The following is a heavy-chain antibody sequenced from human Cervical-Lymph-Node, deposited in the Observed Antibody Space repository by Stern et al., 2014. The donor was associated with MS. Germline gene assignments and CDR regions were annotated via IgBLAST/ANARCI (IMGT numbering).Heavy chain of an antibody. Sequence: QLVQSGAEVKKPAASVKVSCEASGFTFTTHYMHWIRQAPGEGLAGVGMINPNSGTTSYARQFQGRVIITRDTSTSTIYMELTGLRSEDTALYFCTRVQRERRALDHFDPWGQGTLVTVSS. CDR1: GFTFTTHY. CDR3: TRVQRERRALDHFDP. V-gene: IGHV1-46*03. CDR2: INPNSGTT. D-gene: IGHD1-1*01. J-gene: IGHJ5*02.